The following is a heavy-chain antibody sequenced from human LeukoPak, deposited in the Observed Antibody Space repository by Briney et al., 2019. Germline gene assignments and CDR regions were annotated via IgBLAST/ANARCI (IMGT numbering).Heavy chain of an antibody. CDR3: ARDDYYDSSAYRENPFDV. Sequence: SVKVSCKASGNTFSSYAISWLRQAPGQGLEWMGGIIPILGTTNYAQKFQGRVTITADESTSTLYMELRSLRSEDTAIYYCARDDYYDSSAYRENPFDVWGQGTMVTVSS. V-gene: IGHV1-69*01. D-gene: IGHD3-22*01. CDR2: IIPILGTT. J-gene: IGHJ3*01. CDR1: GNTFSSYA.